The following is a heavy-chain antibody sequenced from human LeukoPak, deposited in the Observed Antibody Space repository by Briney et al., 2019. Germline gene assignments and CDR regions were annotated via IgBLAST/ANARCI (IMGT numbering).Heavy chain of an antibody. V-gene: IGHV1-24*01. CDR3: AAGFYGSGPDAFDI. J-gene: IGHJ3*02. CDR1: GYTLTELS. CDR2: FDPEDGET. Sequence: ASVKVSCKVSGYTLTELSMHWVRQAPGKGLEWMGGFDPEDGETIYAQKFQGRVTMTEDTSTDTAYMELSSLRSEDTAVYYCAAGFYGSGPDAFDIGGQGTMVTVSS. D-gene: IGHD3-10*01.